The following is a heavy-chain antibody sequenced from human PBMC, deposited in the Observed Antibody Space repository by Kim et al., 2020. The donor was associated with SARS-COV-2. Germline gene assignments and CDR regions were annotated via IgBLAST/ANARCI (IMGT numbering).Heavy chain of an antibody. Sequence: SETLSLTCTVSGGSISSSSYYWGWIRQPPGKGLEWFGSIYYSGSTYYNPSLKSRVTISVDTSKNQISLKLSSVTAADTATDYCERHGEIVTGYWGYYG. CDR1: GGSISSSSYY. V-gene: IGHV4-39*01. J-gene: IGHJ6*01. CDR3: ERHGEIVTGYWGYYG. D-gene: IGHD3-9*01. CDR2: IYYSGST.